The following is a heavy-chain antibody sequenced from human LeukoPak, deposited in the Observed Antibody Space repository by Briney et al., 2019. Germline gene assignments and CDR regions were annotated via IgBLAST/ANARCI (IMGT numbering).Heavy chain of an antibody. CDR3: ARGFIAAHFDY. CDR2: IYSGGST. Sequence: GGSLRLSCAASGFTVSNNYMSWVRQAPGKGLEWVSVIYSGGSTYYADSVKGRFTISRDNSKNTLYLQMNSLRAEDTAVYYCARGFIAAHFDYWGQGTLVTVSS. V-gene: IGHV3-53*01. J-gene: IGHJ4*02. D-gene: IGHD6-13*01. CDR1: GFTVSNNY.